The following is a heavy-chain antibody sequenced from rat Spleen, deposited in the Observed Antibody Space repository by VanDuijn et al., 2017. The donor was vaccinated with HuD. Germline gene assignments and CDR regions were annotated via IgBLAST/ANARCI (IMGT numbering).Heavy chain of an antibody. Sequence: EVQLQESGPGLVKPSQSLSLTCSVTGFSITTHYWDWVRKFPGNKMEWLGYINYSGSTTYNPSLKSRLSITRDTSKNQFFVQVNSITTEDTATYYCARSDGVHYYLPFADWGQGTLVTVSS. V-gene: IGHV3-1*01. CDR2: INYSGST. D-gene: IGHD1-12*02. CDR1: GFSITTHY. J-gene: IGHJ3*01. CDR3: ARSDGVHYYLPFAD.